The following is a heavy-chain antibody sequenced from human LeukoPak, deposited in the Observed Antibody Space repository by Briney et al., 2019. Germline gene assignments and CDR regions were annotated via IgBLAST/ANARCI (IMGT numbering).Heavy chain of an antibody. D-gene: IGHD3-10*01. J-gene: IGHJ4*02. V-gene: IGHV4-28*03. CDR2: IYYSGSA. Sequence: SDTLSLTCAVSGYSISSSNWWGWIRQPPGKGLEWIGYIYYSGSAYYNPSLKSRVTMSVDTSKNQFSLKLSSVTAADTAVYYCARDPSTYYYGSGSPSYYFDYWGQGTLVTVSS. CDR3: ARDPSTYYYGSGSPSYYFDY. CDR1: GYSISSSNW.